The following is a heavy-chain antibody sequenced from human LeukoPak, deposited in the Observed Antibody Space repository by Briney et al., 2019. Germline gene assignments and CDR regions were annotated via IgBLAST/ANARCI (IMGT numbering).Heavy chain of an antibody. Sequence: NTSETLSLTCTVSGVSISSGGYYWSWIRQHPGKGLEWIGYIYYSGSTYYNPSLKSRVTISVDTSKNQFSLKLSSVTAADTAVYYCARVSPGYCSSTSCNRPYYYYYGMDVWGQGTTVTVSS. CDR2: IYYSGST. J-gene: IGHJ6*02. D-gene: IGHD2-2*01. CDR1: GVSISSGGYY. CDR3: ARVSPGYCSSTSCNRPYYYYYGMDV. V-gene: IGHV4-31*03.